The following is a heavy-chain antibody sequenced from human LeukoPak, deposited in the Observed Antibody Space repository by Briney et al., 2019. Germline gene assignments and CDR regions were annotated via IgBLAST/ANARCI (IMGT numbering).Heavy chain of an antibody. J-gene: IGHJ3*02. Sequence: GESLKISCKGSGYSFTSYWIGWVRQMPGKGLEWMGIIYPGDSDTRYSPSFQGQVTISADKSISTAYLQWSSLKASDTAMYYCVRMYYYDSSGYYPDAFDIWGQGTMVTVSS. CDR1: GYSFTSYW. CDR2: IYPGDSDT. CDR3: VRMYYYDSSGYYPDAFDI. D-gene: IGHD3-22*01. V-gene: IGHV5-51*01.